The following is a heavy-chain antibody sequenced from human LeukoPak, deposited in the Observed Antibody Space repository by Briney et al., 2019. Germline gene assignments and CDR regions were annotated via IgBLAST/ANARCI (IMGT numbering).Heavy chain of an antibody. J-gene: IGHJ3*02. D-gene: IGHD5-12*01. V-gene: IGHV5-10-1*01. CDR3: ARRGGYDFNDAFDI. CDR1: GYGFTSYW. CDR2: IEPCDSYT. Sequence: GESLRIYRKGSGYGFTSYWISRERQMPRKGLEWMGRIEPCDSYTNYSPSFQGHVTISADKSTSTAYLQWSSLKASDTAMYYCARRGGYDFNDAFDIWGQGTMVTVSS.